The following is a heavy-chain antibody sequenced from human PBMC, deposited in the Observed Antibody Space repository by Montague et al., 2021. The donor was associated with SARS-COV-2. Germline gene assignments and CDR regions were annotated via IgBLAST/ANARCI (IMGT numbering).Heavy chain of an antibody. CDR1: GDSVSGNSAT. Sequence: CAISGDSVSGNSATWNWIRQSPSRGVGWLGRTYYRSKYDNDYAVAVKSRITINPDTSKNQFSLQLNSVTPEDTAVYYCALSLSYGYYYYGMDVWGQGTTVTVSS. CDR3: ALSLSYGYYYYGMDV. V-gene: IGHV6-1*01. J-gene: IGHJ6*02. D-gene: IGHD3-16*01. CDR2: TYYRSKYDN.